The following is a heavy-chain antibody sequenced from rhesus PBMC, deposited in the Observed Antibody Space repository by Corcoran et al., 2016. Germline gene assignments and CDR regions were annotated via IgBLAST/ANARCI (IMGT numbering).Heavy chain of an antibody. Sequence: LHLQESGPGSVKPSESLSLTCAVSGVPSRLNCWAWIPHTPVQGPAGVGRISGSGRSARYNPSLKSRVTIATDTSKNQFSLRLSYVTAADTAVYYCARTYCSGTYCTIGYNRFDVWGPGVLVTVSS. V-gene: IGHV4-173*01. J-gene: IGHJ5-1*01. D-gene: IGHD2-15*01. CDR1: GVPSRLNC. CDR2: ISGSGRSA. CDR3: ARTYCSGTYCTIGYNRFDV.